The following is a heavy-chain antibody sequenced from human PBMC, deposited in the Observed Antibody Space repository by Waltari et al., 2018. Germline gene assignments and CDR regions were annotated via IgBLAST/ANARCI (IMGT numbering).Heavy chain of an antibody. CDR1: GFTFSSYA. CDR2: ISGSGGST. D-gene: IGHD3-22*01. CDR3: ANNRQYYYDSSGYYSY. Sequence: EVQLLESGGGLVQPGGSLRLSCAASGFTFSSYAMSWVRQAPGKGLEWVSAISGSGGSTYYADSLKGRFTISRDNSKNTLYLQMNSLRAEDTAVYYCANNRQYYYDSSGYYSYWGQGTLVTVSS. J-gene: IGHJ4*02. V-gene: IGHV3-23*01.